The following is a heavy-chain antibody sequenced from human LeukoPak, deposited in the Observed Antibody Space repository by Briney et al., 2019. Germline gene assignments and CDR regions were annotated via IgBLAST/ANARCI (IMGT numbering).Heavy chain of an antibody. Sequence: SGGSLRLSCAASGFTFSSYWMHWVRQAPGKGLVWVSRINSDGSSTSYADSVKGRFTISRDNAKNTLYLQMNSLRAEDTAVYYSATYDFWSGYYGYWGQGTLVTVSS. J-gene: IGHJ4*02. D-gene: IGHD3-3*01. CDR2: INSDGSST. V-gene: IGHV3-74*01. CDR1: GFTFSSYW. CDR3: ATYDFWSGYYGY.